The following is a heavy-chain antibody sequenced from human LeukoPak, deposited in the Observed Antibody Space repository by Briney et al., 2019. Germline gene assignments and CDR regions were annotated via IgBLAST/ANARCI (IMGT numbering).Heavy chain of an antibody. D-gene: IGHD2/OR15-2a*01. Sequence: TGGSLRLSCAASGFTFSNAWMSWVRQAPEKGLEWVGRVKSKTNGGTTDYAAPVKGRFTISRDDSKNTLYLQMNSLKAEDTAVYYCTKDDPTNRAWGQGTLVTVSS. CDR1: GFTFSNAW. V-gene: IGHV3-15*01. J-gene: IGHJ4*02. CDR2: VKSKTNGGTT. CDR3: TKDDPTNRA.